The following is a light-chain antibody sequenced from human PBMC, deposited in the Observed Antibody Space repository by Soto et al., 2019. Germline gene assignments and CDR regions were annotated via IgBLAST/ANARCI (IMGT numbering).Light chain of an antibody. Sequence: EIGLSQSPGTLSLSQGERATLSCRASQSVSSSYLAWYQQKPGQAPRLLIYGASSRATGIPDRFSGSGSGTDFTLTISRLEPEDFAVYYCQQYGSSLWTFGQGTMV. V-gene: IGKV3-20*01. CDR1: QSVSSSY. CDR3: QQYGSSLWT. CDR2: GAS. J-gene: IGKJ1*01.